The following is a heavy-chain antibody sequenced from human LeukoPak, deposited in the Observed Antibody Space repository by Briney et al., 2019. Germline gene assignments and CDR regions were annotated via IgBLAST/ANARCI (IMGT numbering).Heavy chain of an antibody. CDR3: ARAGFYASWNQYHYYYYMDV. Sequence: PSETLSLTCSVSGGSISTYYWSWVRQPPGKGPEWIGYIHYSGSSNYNPSLKSRVTISVDTSKNQFSLKLASVTAADTAVYYCARAGFYASWNQYHYYYYMDVWGQGALVTVSS. J-gene: IGHJ6*03. CDR1: GGSISTYY. CDR2: IHYSGSS. V-gene: IGHV4-59*01. D-gene: IGHD2/OR15-2a*01.